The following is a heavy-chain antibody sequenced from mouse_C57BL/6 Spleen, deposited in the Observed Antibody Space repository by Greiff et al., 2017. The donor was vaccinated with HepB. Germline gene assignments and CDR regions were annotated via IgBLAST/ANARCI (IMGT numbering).Heavy chain of an antibody. Sequence: EVKVVESGGGLVKPGGSLKLSCAASGFTFSSYAMSWVRQTPEKRLGWVATISDGGSYTYYPDNVKGRFTISRDNAKNNLYLQMRHLKSEDTAMYYCARALGSYWYFDVWGTGTTVTVSS. V-gene: IGHV5-4*03. CDR3: ARALGSYWYFDV. CDR2: ISDGGSYT. D-gene: IGHD1-1*02. CDR1: GFTFSSYA. J-gene: IGHJ1*03.